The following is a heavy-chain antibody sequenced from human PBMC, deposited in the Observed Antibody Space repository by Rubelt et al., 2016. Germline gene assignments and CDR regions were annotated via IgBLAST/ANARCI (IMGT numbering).Heavy chain of an antibody. J-gene: IGHJ6*02. V-gene: IGHV1-18*01. CDR3: ARDRAYGSGSYYYYYYGMDV. CDR1: GYTFTSYG. D-gene: IGHD3-10*01. CDR2: ISAYNGNT. Sequence: QVQLVQSGAEVKKPGASVKVSCKASGYTFTSYGISWVRQAPGQGLEWMGWISAYNGNTNYAQKLQGRVTMTTDTSTSTAYMELRSLRSDDTAVYYCARDRAYGSGSYYYYYYGMDVWGQGTTVTVSS.